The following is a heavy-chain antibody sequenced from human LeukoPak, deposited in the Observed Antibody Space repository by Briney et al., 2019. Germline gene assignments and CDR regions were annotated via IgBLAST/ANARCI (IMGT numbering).Heavy chain of an antibody. V-gene: IGHV3-7*01. Sequence: TGGSLRLSCAASGFTFSSYWMSWVRQAPGKGLEWVANIKQDGSEKYYVDSVKGRFPISRDNAKNSLYLQMNSLRAEDTAVYYCARRGDFWSGYSGDYWGQGTLVTVSS. CDR3: ARRGDFWSGYSGDY. J-gene: IGHJ4*02. CDR1: GFTFSSYW. D-gene: IGHD3-3*01. CDR2: IKQDGSEK.